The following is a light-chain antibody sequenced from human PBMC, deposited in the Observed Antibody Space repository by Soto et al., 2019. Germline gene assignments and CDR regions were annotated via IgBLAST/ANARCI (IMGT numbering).Light chain of an antibody. V-gene: IGLV2-8*01. CDR2: EVS. Sequence: QSVLTQPPSASGSPGQSVTTFCTGTSSDVGGYNYVSWYQQHPGKAPKLMIYEVSKRPSGVPDRFSGSKSGNTASLTVSGLQAEDEADYYCSSYAGSNNYVFGTGTKVTVL. J-gene: IGLJ1*01. CDR1: SSDVGGYNY. CDR3: SSYAGSNNYV.